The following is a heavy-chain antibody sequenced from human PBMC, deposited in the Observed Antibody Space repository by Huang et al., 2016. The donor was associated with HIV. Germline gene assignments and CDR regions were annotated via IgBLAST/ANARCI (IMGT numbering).Heavy chain of an antibody. CDR3: ARPLTGTTALGY. J-gene: IGHJ4*02. D-gene: IGHD1-20*01. V-gene: IGHV4-39*01. CDR1: GSSISSSYY. CDR2: IYYSVNF. Sequence: QLQLQESGPGLVKPSETLSLTCTVSGSSISSSYYWGWIRQPPGKGLEWIGNIYYSVNFSYNPALKSRVTISVDTSKNHISLKVDSVTAADTAVYYCARPLTGTTALGYWGQGTLVTVSS.